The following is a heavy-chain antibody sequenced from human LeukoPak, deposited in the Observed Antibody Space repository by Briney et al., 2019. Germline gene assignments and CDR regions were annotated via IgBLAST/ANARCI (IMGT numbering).Heavy chain of an antibody. V-gene: IGHV3-7*01. CDR2: IKTDGSAK. J-gene: IGHJ6*02. CDR3: ARHEQHLGYGMDV. Sequence: GGSLRLSCAASGFTFSGHWMGWVRQAPGKGLEWVANIKTDGSAKYYVDSVKGRFTISRDNAKNSLYLLMNSLRAEDTAVYYCARHEQHLGYGMDVWGPGTTVTVSS. D-gene: IGHD1/OR15-1a*01. CDR1: GFTFSGHW.